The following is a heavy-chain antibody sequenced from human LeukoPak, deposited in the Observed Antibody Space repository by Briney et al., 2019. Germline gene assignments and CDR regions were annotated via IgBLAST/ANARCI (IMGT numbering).Heavy chain of an antibody. V-gene: IGHV3-30*01. CDR2: ISYDGSNK. D-gene: IGHD1-26*01. Sequence: GGSLRLSCAASGFTFSSYAMHWVRQAPGKGLEWVAVISYDGSNKYYADSVKGRFTISRDNSKNTLYLQMNSLRAEDTVVYYCARGDSGSYLYWGQGTLVTVSS. CDR1: GFTFSSYA. J-gene: IGHJ4*02. CDR3: ARGDSGSYLY.